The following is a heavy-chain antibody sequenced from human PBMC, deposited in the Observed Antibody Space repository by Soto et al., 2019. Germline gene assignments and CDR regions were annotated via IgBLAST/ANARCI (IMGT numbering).Heavy chain of an antibody. CDR1: GGSVISSSW. Sequence: PSETLSLTCGVSGGSVISSSWWTWLRQSPGKGLEWIGEIYHAGSPNYNPSFQSRVIISLDKSKNNFSLRLTSVTAADAAIYYCARASSFRGDFDIWGQGTTVTVSS. CDR2: IYHAGSP. V-gene: IGHV4-4*02. CDR3: ARASSFRGDFDI. D-gene: IGHD2-21*01. J-gene: IGHJ3*02.